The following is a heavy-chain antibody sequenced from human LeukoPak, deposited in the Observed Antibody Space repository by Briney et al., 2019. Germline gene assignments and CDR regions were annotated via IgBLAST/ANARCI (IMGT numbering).Heavy chain of an antibody. J-gene: IGHJ3*02. CDR3: ARPYYHDSSGYYPTPTDAFDI. CDR1: GGSISSSSYY. V-gene: IGHV4-39*01. Sequence: SETLSLTCTVSGGSISSSSYYWGWIRQPPGKGLEWIGSIYYSGSTYYNPSLKSRVTISVDTFKNQFSLKLSSVTAADTAVYYCARPYYHDSSGYYPTPTDAFDIWGQGTMVTVSS. CDR2: IYYSGST. D-gene: IGHD3-22*01.